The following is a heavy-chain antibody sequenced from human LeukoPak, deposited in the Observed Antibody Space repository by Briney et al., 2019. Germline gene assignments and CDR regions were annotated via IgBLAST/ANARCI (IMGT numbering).Heavy chain of an antibody. D-gene: IGHD1-26*01. CDR2: IIGSGSST. J-gene: IGHJ4*02. V-gene: IGHV3-23*01. Sequence: GGSLRLSCAASGFTFSSYGMSWVRQAPGKGLQWVSVIIGSGSSTYYADSVKGRFTISRDNARNTLYLQMNSLRAEDTAVFYCAKSVGGNTYFFDYWGQGTLVTVSP. CDR3: AKSVGGNTYFFDY. CDR1: GFTFSSYG.